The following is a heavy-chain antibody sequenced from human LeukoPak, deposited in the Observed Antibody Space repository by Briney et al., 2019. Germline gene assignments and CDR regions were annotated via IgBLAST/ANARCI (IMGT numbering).Heavy chain of an antibody. J-gene: IGHJ6*02. CDR2: IYPGDSDT. Sequence: GESLKISCKGSGYSFSSYWIGWVRQMPGKGLEWMGIIYPGDSDTRYSPSFQGQVTISADKSISTAYLQWSSLKASDTAMYYCARHYCSSTSCYAHYYYYYGMDVWGQGTTVTVSS. D-gene: IGHD2-2*01. CDR3: ARHYCSSTSCYAHYYYYYGMDV. V-gene: IGHV5-51*01. CDR1: GYSFSSYW.